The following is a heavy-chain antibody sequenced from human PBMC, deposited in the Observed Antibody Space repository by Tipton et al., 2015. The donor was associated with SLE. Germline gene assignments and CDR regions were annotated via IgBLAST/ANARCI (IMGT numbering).Heavy chain of an antibody. CDR1: GFTFTTYD. CDR2: ISYDGSNK. Sequence: SLRLSCAASGFTFTTYDMHWVRQAPGKGLEWVAVISYDGSNKYYADSVKGRFTISRDNSKNTLYLQVNSLRAEDTAVYYCARVLGGFYGMDVWGQGTTVTVSS. CDR3: ARVLGGFYGMDV. J-gene: IGHJ6*02. V-gene: IGHV3-30*04.